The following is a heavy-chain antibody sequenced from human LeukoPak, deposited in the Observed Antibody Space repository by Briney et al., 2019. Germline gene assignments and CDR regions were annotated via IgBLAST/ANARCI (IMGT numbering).Heavy chain of an antibody. CDR1: GFTFSSYS. J-gene: IGHJ4*02. CDR2: ISSSSSYI. D-gene: IGHD3-3*01. V-gene: IGHV3-21*01. CDR3: ARAITIFGVVTVRGFDY. Sequence: GGSLRLSCAASGFTFSSYSMNWVRQAPGKGLEWVSSISSSSSYIYYADSVKGRFTISRNNAKNSLYLQMNSLRAEDTAVYYCARAITIFGVVTVRGFDYWGQGTLVTVSS.